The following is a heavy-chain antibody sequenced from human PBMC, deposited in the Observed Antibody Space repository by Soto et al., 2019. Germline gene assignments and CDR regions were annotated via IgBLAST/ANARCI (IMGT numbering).Heavy chain of an antibody. V-gene: IGHV1-69*05. D-gene: IGHD2-8*01. CDR3: AKNGQPPYYYYGLDV. CDR2: IIPIFGTA. CDR1: GGTFSSYA. J-gene: IGHJ6*02. Sequence: ASVKVSCKASGGTFSSYAISWVRQAPGQGLEWMGGIIPIFGTANYAQKFQGRVTMTIDTSTSTAYMELRSLTSDDTAVYYCAKNGQPPYYYYGLDVWGQGTKVPVSS.